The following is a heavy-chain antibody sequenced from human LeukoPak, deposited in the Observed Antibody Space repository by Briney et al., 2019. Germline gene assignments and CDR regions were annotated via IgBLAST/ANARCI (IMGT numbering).Heavy chain of an antibody. D-gene: IGHD2-15*01. CDR2: ITSDGSST. J-gene: IGHJ4*02. V-gene: IGHV3-74*01. CDR3: ARDLRVRSPFDS. Sequence: GGSLRLSCAASGFAFSNYWMHWVRQAPGEGLVWVSRITSDGSSTSYADSVKGRFTISRDNAKNALYLQMNRLRADDTVVYYCARDLRVRSPFDSWGQGTLVTGSP. CDR1: GFAFSNYW.